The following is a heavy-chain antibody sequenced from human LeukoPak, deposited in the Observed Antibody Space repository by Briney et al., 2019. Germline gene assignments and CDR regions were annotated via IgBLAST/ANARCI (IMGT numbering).Heavy chain of an antibody. D-gene: IGHD3-10*01. V-gene: IGHV4-59*11. CDR2: IYYSGST. Sequence: SETLSLTCAVSGGSFSGHYWNWIRQPPGKGLEWIGYIYYSGSTNYNPSLKSRVIISVDTSKNQFSLKLSSVTAADTAVYYCARVGRFGEFNWFDPWGQGTLVTVSS. CDR1: GGSFSGHY. CDR3: ARVGRFGEFNWFDP. J-gene: IGHJ5*02.